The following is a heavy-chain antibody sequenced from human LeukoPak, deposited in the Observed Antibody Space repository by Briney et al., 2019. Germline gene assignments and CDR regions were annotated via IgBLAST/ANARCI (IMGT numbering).Heavy chain of an antibody. J-gene: IGHJ6*02. CDR1: GGPFSGYY. CDR3: ARGSASRYGMDV. Sequence: SETLSLTCAVYGGPFSGYYWSWIRQPPGKGLEWIGEVTRNGDINYNPSLKSRVTLSLEASQNKFSLTVNSVSAADTAVYYCARGSASRYGMDVWGQGTTVTVSS. V-gene: IGHV4-34*01. CDR2: VTRNGDI.